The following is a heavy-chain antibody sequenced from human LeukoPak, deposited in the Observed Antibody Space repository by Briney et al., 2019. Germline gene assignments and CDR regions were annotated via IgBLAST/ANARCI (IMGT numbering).Heavy chain of an antibody. Sequence: SETLSLTCAVYGGSFSGYYWSWIRQPPGKGLGWIGEINHSGSTNYNPSLKSRVTISVDTSKNQFSQKLSSVTAADTAVYYCARGPSSTMVRGGLDVWGKGTTVTVSS. CDR2: INHSGST. CDR1: GGSFSGYY. CDR3: ARGPSSTMVRGGLDV. V-gene: IGHV4-34*01. D-gene: IGHD3-10*01. J-gene: IGHJ6*04.